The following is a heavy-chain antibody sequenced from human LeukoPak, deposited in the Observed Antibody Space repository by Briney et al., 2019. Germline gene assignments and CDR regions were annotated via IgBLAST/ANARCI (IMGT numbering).Heavy chain of an antibody. CDR1: GLTFSNAW. CDR2: IKSKTDGGTT. Sequence: GGSLRLSCAASGLTFSNAWMSWVRQAPGKGLEWVGRIKSKTDGGTTDYAAPVKGRFTISRDDSKNTLYLQMNSLKTEDTAVYYCTTGGHEYDFWSGYFYFDYWGQGTLVTVSS. J-gene: IGHJ4*02. V-gene: IGHV3-15*01. CDR3: TTGGHEYDFWSGYFYFDY. D-gene: IGHD3-3*01.